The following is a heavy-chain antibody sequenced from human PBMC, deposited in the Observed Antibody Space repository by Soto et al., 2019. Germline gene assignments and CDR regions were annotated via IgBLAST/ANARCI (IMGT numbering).Heavy chain of an antibody. CDR2: FDPEDGET. V-gene: IGHV1-24*01. D-gene: IGHD3-10*01. J-gene: IGHJ4*02. Sequence: ASVKVSCKVSEYTLTELSMHWVRQAPGKGLEWMRGFDPEDGETIYAQKFQGRVTMTEDTSTDTAYMELSSLRSEDTAVYYCATAGYYGSGSYYRGNLGYWGQGTLVTVSS. CDR3: ATAGYYGSGSYYRGNLGY. CDR1: EYTLTELS.